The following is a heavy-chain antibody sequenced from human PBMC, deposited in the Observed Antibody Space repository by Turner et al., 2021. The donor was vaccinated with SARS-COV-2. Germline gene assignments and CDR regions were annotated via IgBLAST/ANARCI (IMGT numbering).Heavy chain of an antibody. CDR3: ARDLFQDYGSGSYRLDY. D-gene: IGHD3-10*01. CDR1: GFTFSSYG. V-gene: IGHV3-33*01. Sequence: QVQLVESGGGVVQPGRSLRLSCAAYGFTFSSYGMHWVRQAPGKGLEWVAVIWYDGSNKYYADSVKGRFTISRDNSKNTLYLQMNSLRAEDTAVYYCARDLFQDYGSGSYRLDYWGQGTLVTVSS. CDR2: IWYDGSNK. J-gene: IGHJ4*02.